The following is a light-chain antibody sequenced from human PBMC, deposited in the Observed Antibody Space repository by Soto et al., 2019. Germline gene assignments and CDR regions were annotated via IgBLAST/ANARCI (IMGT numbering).Light chain of an antibody. CDR2: EVN. V-gene: IGLV2-23*02. CDR3: CSFAGTLYV. CDR1: SSDVGRYHL. Sequence: QSALPQPASLSGSPGQSITISCTGSSSDVGRYHLVSWYQQHPGRSPKVIIYEVNERPSGVSDRFSGSKSGNTASLTISGLQAEDEADYFCCSFAGTLYVFGSGTKLTVL. J-gene: IGLJ1*01.